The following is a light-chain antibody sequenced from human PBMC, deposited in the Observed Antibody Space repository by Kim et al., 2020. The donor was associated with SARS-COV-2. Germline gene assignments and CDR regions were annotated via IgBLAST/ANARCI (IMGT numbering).Light chain of an antibody. CDR3: HQYGNSPYT. CDR2: GAS. CDR1: QSVNNNY. Sequence: LSPGERATLSCRASQSVNNNYLAWYQQKPGQAPRLLIYGASTRATDTPDTFSGSGSVTDFTLTISRLESEDFAVYYCHQYGNSPYTFGQGTKLEI. J-gene: IGKJ2*01. V-gene: IGKV3-20*01.